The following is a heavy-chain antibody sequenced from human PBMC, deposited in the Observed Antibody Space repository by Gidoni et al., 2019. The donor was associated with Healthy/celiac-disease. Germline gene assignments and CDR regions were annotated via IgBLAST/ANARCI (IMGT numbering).Heavy chain of an antibody. J-gene: IGHJ3*02. CDR3: ARGGVAVAAPDAFDI. V-gene: IGHV1-2*02. CDR1: GYTFTGYY. Sequence: QVQLVQSGAEVKKPGASVKVSCKASGYTFTGYYMHWVRQAPGQGLEWMGWINPNSGGTNYAQKFQGRVTMTRDMSISTAYMELSRLRSDDTAVYYCARGGVAVAAPDAFDIWGQGTMVTVSS. D-gene: IGHD6-19*01. CDR2: INPNSGGT.